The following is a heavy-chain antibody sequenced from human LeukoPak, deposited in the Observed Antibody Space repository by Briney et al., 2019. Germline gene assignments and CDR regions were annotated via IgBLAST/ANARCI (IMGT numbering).Heavy chain of an antibody. CDR2: INPSGGST. V-gene: IGHV1-46*01. CDR3: ARDSGTTHYGMDV. CDR1: GYTFTSYY. J-gene: IGHJ6*02. Sequence: GASVKVSYKASGYTFTSYYMHWVRQAPGQGLEWMGIINPSGGSTSYAQKFQGRVTMTRDTSTSTVYMELSSLRSEDTAVYYCARDSGTTHYGMDVWGQGTTVTVSS. D-gene: IGHD1-7*01.